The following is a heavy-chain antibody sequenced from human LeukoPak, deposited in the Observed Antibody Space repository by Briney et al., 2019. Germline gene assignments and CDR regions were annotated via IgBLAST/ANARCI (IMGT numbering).Heavy chain of an antibody. CDR3: ARDSEYGSSLTVRYYYYGMDV. J-gene: IGHJ6*02. Sequence: GGSLRLSCAASGFTVSSNYMSWVRQAPGKGLEWVSVIYSGGSTYYADSVKGRFTISRDNSKNTLYLQMNSLRAEDTAVYYCARDSEYGSSLTVRYYYYGMDVWGQGTTVTVSS. CDR2: IYSGGST. D-gene: IGHD6-6*01. CDR1: GFTVSSNY. V-gene: IGHV3-66*01.